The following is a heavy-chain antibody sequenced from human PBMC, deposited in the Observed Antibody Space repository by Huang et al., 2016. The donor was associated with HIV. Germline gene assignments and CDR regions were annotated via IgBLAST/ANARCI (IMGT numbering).Heavy chain of an antibody. CDR1: GYTFTNCD. V-gene: IGHV1-8*02. D-gene: IGHD4-17*01. Sequence: QVHLVQPGAEVKKPGASVKVSCKASGYTFTNCDINCVRKAPGRGLGWVGWMNPNTGKTGFAQSFQGRVTMTRKTSIPTAYMELTSLASEDTAVYYCARSAYGDLDYWGLGTLVIVSS. CDR3: ARSAYGDLDY. CDR2: MNPNTGKT. J-gene: IGHJ4*02.